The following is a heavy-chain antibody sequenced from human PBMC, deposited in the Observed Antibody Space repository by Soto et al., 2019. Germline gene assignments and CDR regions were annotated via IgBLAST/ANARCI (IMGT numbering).Heavy chain of an antibody. CDR1: GFTFSSYW. J-gene: IGHJ3*02. CDR3: ARDRRYYDSSGYYHDAFDI. Sequence: GGSLRLSCAASGFTFSSYWMHWVRQAPGKGLVWVSRINSDGSSTSYADSVKGRFTISRDNAKNTLYLQMNSLSAEDTAVYYCARDRRYYDSSGYYHDAFDIWGQGTMVTVSS. V-gene: IGHV3-74*01. D-gene: IGHD3-22*01. CDR2: INSDGSST.